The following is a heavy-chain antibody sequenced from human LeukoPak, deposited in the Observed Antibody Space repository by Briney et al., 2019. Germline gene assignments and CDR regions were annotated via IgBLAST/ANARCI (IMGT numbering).Heavy chain of an antibody. V-gene: IGHV4-4*06. CDR3: ARDGGIVGATGGFDY. J-gene: IGHJ4*02. Sequence: SRVTMSVDTSKNQFSLKLSSVTAADTAVYYCARDGGIVGATGGFDYWGQGTLVTVSS. D-gene: IGHD1-26*01.